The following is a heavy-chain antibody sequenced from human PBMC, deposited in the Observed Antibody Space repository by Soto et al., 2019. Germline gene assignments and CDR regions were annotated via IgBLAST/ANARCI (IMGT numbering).Heavy chain of an antibody. CDR1: GFTFSSYA. Sequence: EVQLLESGGGLGQPGGSLRLSCAASGFTFSSYAMSWVRQAPGKGLEWVSAISGSGGSTYYADSVKGRFTISRDNSKNTLYLQMNSLRAEDTAVDYCAKTPIAYILTGYQGYFDLWGRGTLVTVSS. J-gene: IGHJ2*01. D-gene: IGHD3-9*01. CDR3: AKTPIAYILTGYQGYFDL. V-gene: IGHV3-23*01. CDR2: ISGSGGST.